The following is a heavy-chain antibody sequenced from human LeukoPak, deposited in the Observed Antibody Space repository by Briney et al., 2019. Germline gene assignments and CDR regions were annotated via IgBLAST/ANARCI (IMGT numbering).Heavy chain of an antibody. CDR3: ARGRRSYDFWSGQSYYYYYMDV. CDR2: INHSGST. Sequence: SETLSLTCAVYGGSFSGYYWSWIRQPPGKGLEWIGEINHSGSTNYNPSLKSRVTISVDTSKNQFSLKLSSVTAADTAVYYCARGRRSYDFWSGQSYYYYYMDVWGKGTTVTVSS. J-gene: IGHJ6*03. D-gene: IGHD3-3*01. CDR1: GGSFSGYY. V-gene: IGHV4-34*01.